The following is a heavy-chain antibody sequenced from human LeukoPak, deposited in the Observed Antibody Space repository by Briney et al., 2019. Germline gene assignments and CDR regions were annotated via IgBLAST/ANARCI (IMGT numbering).Heavy chain of an antibody. CDR2: ISGSGGST. Sequence: GGSLRLSCAASGFTFSSYAMSWVRQAPGKGLEWVSAISGSGGSTYYADSVKGRFTISRDNSKNTLYLQMNSLRAEDTTVYYCAKAANGVVIEEDLDYWGQGTLVTVSS. D-gene: IGHD2-21*01. V-gene: IGHV3-23*01. CDR3: AKAANGVVIEEDLDY. J-gene: IGHJ4*02. CDR1: GFTFSSYA.